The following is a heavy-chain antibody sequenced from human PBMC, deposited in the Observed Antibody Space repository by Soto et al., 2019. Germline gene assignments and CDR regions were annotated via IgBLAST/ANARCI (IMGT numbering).Heavy chain of an antibody. D-gene: IGHD2-21*02. CDR3: AREDDGGDSLDV. Sequence: QVQLQQSGPGLVKPSQTLSLTCTVSGGSISSDYYHWTWIRQSPGKGLEWIGYIHHSGSILYNPSLKSRLTISVDTSKTQFALHLTSVTAADTAVYFCAREDDGGDSLDVWGQGTTVTVSS. J-gene: IGHJ6*02. V-gene: IGHV4-30-4*08. CDR2: IHHSGSI. CDR1: GGSISSDYYH.